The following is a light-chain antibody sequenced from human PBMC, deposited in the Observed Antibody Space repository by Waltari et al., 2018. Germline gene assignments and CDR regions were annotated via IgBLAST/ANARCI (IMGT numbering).Light chain of an antibody. Sequence: DIVMTQSPDSLAVSLGERATINCKSSQSVLYSSNNKNYLAWYQQKPGQAPRLLMYGTSSRATGIPDRFSGSGSGTDFTLTISSLEPEDFAVYYCQQYSNWPLTFGGGTKVEIK. CDR2: GTS. CDR3: QQYSNWPLT. CDR1: QSVLYSSNNKNY. J-gene: IGKJ4*01. V-gene: IGKV4-1*01.